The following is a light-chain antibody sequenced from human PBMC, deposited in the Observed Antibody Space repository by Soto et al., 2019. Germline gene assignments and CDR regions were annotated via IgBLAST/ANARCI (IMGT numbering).Light chain of an antibody. CDR1: SSDVGNYNL. Sequence: QSALTQPASVSGSPGQSITISCTGTSSDVGNYNLVSWYQQHPAKAPQLMIYDDNKRPSGVSNRFSGSKSGNTASLTISGLQAEDESDYYCCSYAGSSTSVIFGGGTKVTVL. J-gene: IGLJ2*01. CDR2: DDN. CDR3: CSYAGSSTSVI. V-gene: IGLV2-23*01.